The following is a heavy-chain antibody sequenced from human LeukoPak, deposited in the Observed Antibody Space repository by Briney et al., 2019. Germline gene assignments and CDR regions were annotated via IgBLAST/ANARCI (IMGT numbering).Heavy chain of an antibody. D-gene: IGHD5-12*01. CDR1: GFXFSSYV. Sequence: GALRLSCAASGFXFSSYVMSWVRQAPGKGLEWVSAISRGGGTTYYADSVKGRFTISRDNSKNTLYLQMTSLRAEDTAVYYCAKTSRAYSNYDSPFDYWGQGTLVTVSS. CDR3: AKTSRAYSNYDSPFDY. J-gene: IGHJ4*02. CDR2: ISRGGGTT. V-gene: IGHV3-23*01.